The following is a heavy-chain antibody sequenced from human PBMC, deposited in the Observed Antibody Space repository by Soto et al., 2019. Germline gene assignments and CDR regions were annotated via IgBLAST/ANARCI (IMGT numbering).Heavy chain of an antibody. CDR1: GGTFSSYA. CDR3: ASIVVVTAITGAFDY. CDR2: IIPIFGTA. V-gene: IGHV1-69*13. Sequence: ASVKVSCKASGGTFSSYAISWVRQAPGQGLEWMGGIIPIFGTANYAQKFQGRVTITADESTSTAYMELSSLRSEDTAVYYCASIVVVTAITGAFDYWGQGTLVTAPQ. J-gene: IGHJ4*02. D-gene: IGHD2-21*02.